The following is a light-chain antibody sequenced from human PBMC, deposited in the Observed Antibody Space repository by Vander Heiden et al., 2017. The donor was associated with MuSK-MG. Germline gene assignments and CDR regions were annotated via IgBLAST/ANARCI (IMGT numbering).Light chain of an antibody. CDR2: WAS. J-gene: IGKJ1*01. V-gene: IGKV4-1*01. CDR3: QQYYSTPWT. CDR1: QSVLYSSNNKNY. Sequence: DIVMTQSPASLAVSLGERATINCKSSQSVLYSSNNKNYLAWYQRKPGQPPKLLIYWASTRESGVPDRFSGSGSGTDFTLTISSLQAADVAVYYCQQYYSTPWTFGQGTKVEIK.